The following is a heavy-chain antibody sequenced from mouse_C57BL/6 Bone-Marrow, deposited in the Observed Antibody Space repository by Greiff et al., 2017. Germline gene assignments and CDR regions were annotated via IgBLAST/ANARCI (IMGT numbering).Heavy chain of an antibody. Sequence: VKLVESGPGLVQPSQSLSITCTVSGFSLTSYGVHWVRQSPGKGLEWLGVIWRGGSTDYNAAFMSRLSITKDNSKSQVFFKMNSLQADDTAIYYCAKGFYYGNYAFAYWGQGTLVTVSA. CDR2: IWRGGST. CDR3: AKGFYYGNYAFAY. D-gene: IGHD2-1*01. V-gene: IGHV2-5*01. CDR1: GFSLTSYG. J-gene: IGHJ3*01.